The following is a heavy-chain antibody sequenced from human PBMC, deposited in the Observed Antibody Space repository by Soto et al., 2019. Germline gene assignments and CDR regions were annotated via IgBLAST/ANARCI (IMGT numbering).Heavy chain of an antibody. J-gene: IGHJ6*02. CDR2: IYPGDSDT. Sequence: GESVKISCKGSGYSFTIYCIGWVLQMPWKGLEWMGIIYPGDSDTRYSPSFQGQVTISADKSISTAYLQWSSLKASDTAMYYCARHTAYSSSLLSYGMDVWGQGTTVTVSS. CDR1: GYSFTIYC. V-gene: IGHV5-51*01. CDR3: ARHTAYSSSLLSYGMDV. D-gene: IGHD6-13*01.